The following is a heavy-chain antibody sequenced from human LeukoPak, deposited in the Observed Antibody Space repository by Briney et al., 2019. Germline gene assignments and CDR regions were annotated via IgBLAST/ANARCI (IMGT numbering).Heavy chain of an antibody. V-gene: IGHV1-46*01. CDR3: ERGLAAAGRTIPLDY. CDR1: GYTFTSYY. D-gene: IGHD6-13*01. CDR2: INPSGGST. Sequence: GASVKVSCKASGYTFTSYYMHWVRQAPGQGLEWMGIINPSGGSTSYAQKFQGRVTMTRDTSTSKVYMELSSLRSEDTAVYYCERGLAAAGRTIPLDYWGQGNLVTVSS. J-gene: IGHJ4*02.